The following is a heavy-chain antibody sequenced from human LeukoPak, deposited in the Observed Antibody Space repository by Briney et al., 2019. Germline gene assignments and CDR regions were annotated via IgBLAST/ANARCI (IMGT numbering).Heavy chain of an antibody. D-gene: IGHD6-13*01. Sequence: GGSLRLSCAASGFTFSSYSMNWVRQAPGKGLEWVSSISSSSSYIYYADSVKGRFTISRENAKNSLYLQMNSLRAEGTAVYYCARVGSSWYPIPYWGQGTLVTVSS. J-gene: IGHJ4*02. CDR2: ISSSSSYI. CDR3: ARVGSSWYPIPY. CDR1: GFTFSSYS. V-gene: IGHV3-21*01.